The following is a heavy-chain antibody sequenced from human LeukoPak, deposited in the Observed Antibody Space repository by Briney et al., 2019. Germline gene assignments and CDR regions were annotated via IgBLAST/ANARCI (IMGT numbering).Heavy chain of an antibody. D-gene: IGHD3-22*01. Sequence: AGGSLRVSCAASGFTFRNFAMSWVRQAPGKGLEWVSTISVSGGNTHYADSVKGRFTISRDNSKNTVYLQMNSLTAEDTAVYYCAKGMYYYDSSGYFVFDFWGQGTLGTVSS. V-gene: IGHV3-23*01. CDR3: AKGMYYYDSSGYFVFDF. J-gene: IGHJ4*02. CDR1: GFTFRNFA. CDR2: ISVSGGNT.